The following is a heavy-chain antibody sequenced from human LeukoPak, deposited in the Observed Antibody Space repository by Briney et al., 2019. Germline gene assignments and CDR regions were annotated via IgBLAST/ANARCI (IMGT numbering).Heavy chain of an antibody. D-gene: IGHD3-3*01. V-gene: IGHV4-59*01. CDR2: IYYSGSA. CDR3: AKSITILGVAPFNWFDP. Sequence: SATLSLTCTVSGCSITSYYMRWIRQPPGQGLEWIGYIYYSGSANYNPTHKSRVTISVDTSKDQFSLKLSSVTAADTAVYYCAKSITILGVAPFNWFDPWGQGTLVTVSS. J-gene: IGHJ5*02. CDR1: GCSITSYY.